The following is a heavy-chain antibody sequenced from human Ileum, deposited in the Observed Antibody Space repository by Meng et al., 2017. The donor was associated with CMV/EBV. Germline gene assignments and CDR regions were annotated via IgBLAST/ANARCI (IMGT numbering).Heavy chain of an antibody. J-gene: IGHJ4*02. V-gene: IGHV3-30*04. CDR1: RLTFSTYA. CDR3: ATGESGDWSL. D-gene: IGHD3-9*01. Sequence: GESLKISCVVSRLTFSTYAMHWVRQAPGKGLEWVAVISYDGRNANYADSVKGRFTISRENADKSVYLQMSSLRVEDTAMYYCATGESGDWSLGGQGALVTVSS. CDR2: ISYDGRNA.